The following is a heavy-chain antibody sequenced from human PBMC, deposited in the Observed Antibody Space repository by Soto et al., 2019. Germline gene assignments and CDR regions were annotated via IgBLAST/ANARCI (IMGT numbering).Heavy chain of an antibody. CDR3: AREWNYHGEGWFDP. V-gene: IGHV4-39*02. CDR1: GGSISSSSYY. J-gene: IGHJ5*02. Sequence: QLQLQESGPGLVKPSETLSLTCTVSGGSISSSSYYWGWVRQPPGKGLEWIGSIDYSGSTYYNPSLKSRVTIFVDTSNHQFSLRLNSVTAADTAVYYCAREWNYHGEGWFDPWGQGTLVTVSS. CDR2: IDYSGST. D-gene: IGHD1-7*01.